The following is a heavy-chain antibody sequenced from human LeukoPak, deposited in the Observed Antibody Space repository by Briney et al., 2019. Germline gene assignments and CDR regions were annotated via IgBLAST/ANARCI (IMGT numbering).Heavy chain of an antibody. Sequence: DSVNVSCKASGYTFSNYGFSWVRQAPAQGLDLMGWITSYNGNTNYAQKFQGRLNMTTDTSTTTAYMELATLSSDDAAVYYCAREPSLHLGETWYYFDYWGQGTLVTVSS. CDR2: ITSYNGNT. CDR3: AREPSLHLGETWYYFDY. CDR1: GYTFSNYG. V-gene: IGHV1-18*01. D-gene: IGHD2-8*02. J-gene: IGHJ4*02.